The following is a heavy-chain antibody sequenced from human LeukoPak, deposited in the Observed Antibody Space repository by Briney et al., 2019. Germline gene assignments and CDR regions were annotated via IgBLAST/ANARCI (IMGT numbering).Heavy chain of an antibody. Sequence: GGSLRLSCAASGFTFSSYAMSWVRQAPGKGLEWVSAISGSGGSTYYADSVKGRFTISRDNSKNTLYLQMNSLRAEDTAVYYCAKSTAHYDILTGTLPFDYWGQGTLVTVSS. J-gene: IGHJ4*02. V-gene: IGHV3-23*01. CDR2: ISGSGGST. CDR3: AKSTAHYDILTGTLPFDY. D-gene: IGHD3-9*01. CDR1: GFTFSSYA.